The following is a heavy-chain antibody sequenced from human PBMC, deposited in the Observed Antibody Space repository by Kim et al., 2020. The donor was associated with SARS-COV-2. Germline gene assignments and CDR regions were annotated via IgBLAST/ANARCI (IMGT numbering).Heavy chain of an antibody. J-gene: IGHJ4*01. Sequence: GGSLRLSCAAFGFTFDDYAMHWVRQTPGKGLEWVSGITWNSGSIGYADSVKGRFTISRDNAKNSLYLQMNSLRAEDTALYYCAKGRVVAGTLTPFYYWG. CDR3: AKGRVVAGTLTPFYY. CDR1: GFTFDDYA. CDR2: ITWNSGSI. D-gene: IGHD6-19*01. V-gene: IGHV3-9*01.